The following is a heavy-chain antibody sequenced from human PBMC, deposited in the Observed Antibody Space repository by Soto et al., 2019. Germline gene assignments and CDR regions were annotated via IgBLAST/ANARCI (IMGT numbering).Heavy chain of an antibody. CDR3: ARDPPNFYYYGMDV. Sequence: PGGSLRLSCISSGFTLITYSMTWVRQAPGKGLEWLSYISKSSTTINYADSVKGRFTISRDNAKNSVYLEMSSLRDEDSAVYYCARDPPNFYYYGMDVWGQGTTVTVSS. CDR2: ISKSSTTI. V-gene: IGHV3-48*02. CDR1: GFTLITYS. J-gene: IGHJ6*02.